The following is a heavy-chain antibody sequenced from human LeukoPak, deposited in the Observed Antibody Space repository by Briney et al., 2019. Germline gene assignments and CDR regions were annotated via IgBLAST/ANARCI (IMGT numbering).Heavy chain of an antibody. V-gene: IGHV5-51*01. D-gene: IGHD6-19*01. CDR1: GYSYIDYW. J-gene: IGHJ4*02. CDR2: IYGGDSET. CDR3: ARTTTYSSGWYGAY. Sequence: GESLQISFQGSGYSYIDYWIGGVRQLPGKSLEWMGIIYGGDSETRYSPSLQGQVTISADKSINTAYLQWSSLKASDTAMYYCARTTTYSSGWYGAYWGQGTLVTVSS.